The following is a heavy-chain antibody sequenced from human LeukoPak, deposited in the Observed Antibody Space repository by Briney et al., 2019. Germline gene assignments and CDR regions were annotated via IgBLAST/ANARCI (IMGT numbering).Heavy chain of an antibody. D-gene: IGHD4-17*01. V-gene: IGHV4-39*07. CDR3: ARALYGVSNWFDP. CDR1: GGSLSSSSYY. CDR2: IYYSGST. Sequence: SETLSLTCTVSGGSLSSSSYYWGWLRQPPGKGLEWVGSIYYSGSTNYNPSLKSRVTISVDTSKNQFSLKLSSVTAADTAVYYCARALYGVSNWFDPWGQGTLVTVSS. J-gene: IGHJ5*02.